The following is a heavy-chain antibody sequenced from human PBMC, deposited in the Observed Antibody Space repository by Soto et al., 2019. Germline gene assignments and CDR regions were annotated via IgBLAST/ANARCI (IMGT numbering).Heavy chain of an antibody. Sequence: PSETLSLTCTVSGASISGDYWSWIRKSAGKGLEWIGRIYATGTTDYNPSRKSRVMMSVDTSKKQFSLRLRSVTAADTAVYYCVRDGTKTLRDWFDPWGQGISVTVSS. J-gene: IGHJ5*02. CDR2: IYATGTT. D-gene: IGHD1-1*01. CDR1: GASISGDY. CDR3: VRDGTKTLRDWFDP. V-gene: IGHV4-4*07.